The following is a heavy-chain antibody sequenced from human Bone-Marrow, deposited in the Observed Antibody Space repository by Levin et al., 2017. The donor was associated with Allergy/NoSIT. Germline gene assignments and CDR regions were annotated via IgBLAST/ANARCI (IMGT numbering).Heavy chain of an antibody. D-gene: IGHD6-13*01. CDR3: ARAEFSSNWYREMWFDS. CDR1: GDPISRGGYS. J-gene: IGHJ5*01. Sequence: LRLSCAVSGDPISRGGYSYNWIRLPPGKGLEWIGYVYHSGVTHYNPSLKSRVTISVDKSNNKFALTINSVTAADTAVYYCARAEFSSNWYREMWFDSWGQGIPVTVSS. CDR2: VYHSGVT. V-gene: IGHV4-30-2*01.